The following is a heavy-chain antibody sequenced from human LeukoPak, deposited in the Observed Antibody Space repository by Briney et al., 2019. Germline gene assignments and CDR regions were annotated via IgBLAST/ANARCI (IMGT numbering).Heavy chain of an antibody. D-gene: IGHD1-14*01. Sequence: KPSETLSLTCTVSLDSTTSNFWSWVRQPPGKGLEWIGEIHRSGSPNYNPSLQSRVTISIDRSRNQIALELSSVTAADTAVYCCAREILGGFNPGAYWGQGTLVTVSS. CDR3: AREILGGFNPGAY. CDR2: IHRSGSP. CDR1: LDSTTSNF. V-gene: IGHV4-4*01. J-gene: IGHJ4*02.